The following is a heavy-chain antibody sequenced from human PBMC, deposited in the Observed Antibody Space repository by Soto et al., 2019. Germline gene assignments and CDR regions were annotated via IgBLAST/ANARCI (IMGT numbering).Heavy chain of an antibody. J-gene: IGHJ3*02. D-gene: IGHD3-16*02. CDR3: ASDRPYHYVWGSYRAQDAFDI. V-gene: IGHV4-61*01. Sequence: SETLSLTGTVSVGSVSSGSYYCSWIRQPPGKGLEWIGYIYYSGSTNYNPSLKSRVTISVDTSKDQFSLKLSSVTAADTAVYYSASDRPYHYVWGSYRAQDAFDIWGQVTMVTVS. CDR2: IYYSGST. CDR1: VGSVSSGSYY.